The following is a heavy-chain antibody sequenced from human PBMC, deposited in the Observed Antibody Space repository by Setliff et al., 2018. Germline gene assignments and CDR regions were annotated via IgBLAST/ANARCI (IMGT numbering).Heavy chain of an antibody. V-gene: IGHV4-34*01. CDR3: ARYNSDYFFDY. J-gene: IGHJ4*01. D-gene: IGHD1-20*01. Sequence: PSETLSLTCAVYGGSFSTYFWSWIRQPPGKGLEWIGEISHSGSANYNPSLKSRVTMSVDTSKNQFSLNLNSVTAADTAVYYCARYNSDYFFDYWGHGTLVTVSS. CDR2: ISHSGSA. CDR1: GGSFSTYF.